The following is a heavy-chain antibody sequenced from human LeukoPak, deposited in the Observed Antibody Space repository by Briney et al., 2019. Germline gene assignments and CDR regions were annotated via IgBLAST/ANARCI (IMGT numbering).Heavy chain of an antibody. CDR2: IYYSGST. Sequence: SETLSLTCTVSGGSISSSSYYWGWIRQPPGKGLEWIGSIYYSGSTYYNPSLKSRVTISVDTSKNQFSLKLSSVTAADTAVYYCARSAYYYYCMDVWGKGTTVTVSS. V-gene: IGHV4-39*07. CDR3: ARSAYYYYCMDV. CDR1: GGSISSSSYY. J-gene: IGHJ6*03.